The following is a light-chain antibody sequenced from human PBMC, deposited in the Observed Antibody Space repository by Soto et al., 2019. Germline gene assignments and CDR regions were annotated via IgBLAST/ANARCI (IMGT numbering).Light chain of an antibody. CDR1: SSNIGAGYD. CDR3: QSYDISLSVSVV. CDR2: GNT. V-gene: IGLV1-40*01. J-gene: IGLJ2*01. Sequence: QAVVTQPPSVSGDPGQRVTISCTGSSSNIGAGYDVQWYQQLPGAAPRLLIFGNTNRPSGVPDRFSSTRSGTSASLAISGLQAEDEAAYYCQSYDISLSVSVVFGGGTKLTVL.